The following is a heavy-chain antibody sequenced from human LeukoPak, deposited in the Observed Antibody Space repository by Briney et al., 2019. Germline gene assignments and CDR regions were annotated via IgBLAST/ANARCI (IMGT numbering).Heavy chain of an antibody. D-gene: IGHD3-10*01. CDR2: ISPDGTNT. J-gene: IGHJ4*02. CDR3: GRDRTGSYYRDPDY. Sequence: GGSLRLSCSASGFTFSNYAIHWVRQAPGKGLEWVTVISPDGTNTYYADSVRGRFTISRDNSRDTLYLQMNSLRAEDTAVYYCGRDRTGSYYRDPDYWGQGTLVTVSS. V-gene: IGHV3-30*04. CDR1: GFTFSNYA.